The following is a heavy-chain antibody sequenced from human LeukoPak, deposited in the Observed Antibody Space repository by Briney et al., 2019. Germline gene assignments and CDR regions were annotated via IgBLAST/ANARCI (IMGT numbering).Heavy chain of an antibody. Sequence: ATVKDSCKSSGYTFTSYGISWVRQAPGQGLEWMGWISAYNGNTNYAQKLQGRVTMTTDTSTSTAYMELRSLRSDDTAVYYCARDPPLEPYIDYWGQGTLVTVSS. J-gene: IGHJ4*02. CDR1: GYTFTSYG. D-gene: IGHD1-14*01. V-gene: IGHV1-18*01. CDR2: ISAYNGNT. CDR3: ARDPPLEPYIDY.